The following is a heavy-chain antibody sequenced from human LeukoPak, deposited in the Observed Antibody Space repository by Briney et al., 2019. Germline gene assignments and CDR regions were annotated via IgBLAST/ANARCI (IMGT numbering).Heavy chain of an antibody. CDR3: ATDFPPKSDVFDY. Sequence: ASVKVSCKVSGYTLTELSTHWVRQAPGKGLEWMGGFDPEDGETIYAQKFQGRVTMTGDTSTDTAYMELSSLRSEDTAVYYCATDFPPKSDVFDYWGQGTLVTVSS. CDR2: FDPEDGET. D-gene: IGHD3-16*01. J-gene: IGHJ4*02. V-gene: IGHV1-24*01. CDR1: GYTLTELS.